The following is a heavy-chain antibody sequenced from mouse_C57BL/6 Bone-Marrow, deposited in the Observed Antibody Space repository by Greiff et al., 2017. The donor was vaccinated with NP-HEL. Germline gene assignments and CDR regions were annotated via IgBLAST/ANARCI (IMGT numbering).Heavy chain of an antibody. CDR2: INPSSGYT. V-gene: IGHV1-7*01. Sequence: QVQLQQSGAELAKPGASVKLSCKASGYTFTSYWMHWVKQRPGQGLEWIGYINPSSGYTKYNQKFKDKATLTADKSSSKAYMQLSSLTYEDSAVYYCEYYGNSPYYYAMDYWGQGTSVTVSS. CDR1: GYTFTSYW. CDR3: EYYGNSPYYYAMDY. D-gene: IGHD2-1*01. J-gene: IGHJ4*01.